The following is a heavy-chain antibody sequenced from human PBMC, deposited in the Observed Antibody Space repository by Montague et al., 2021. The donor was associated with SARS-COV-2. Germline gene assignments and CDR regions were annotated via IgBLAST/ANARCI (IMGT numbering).Heavy chain of an antibody. V-gene: IGHV4-31*03. Sequence: TLSLTCTVSGGSIRSSDNYWSWIRQHPGKGLEWIGYIYSSGTTYYNPSLRSRVTISVDTSKNQFSLKLSSVTAADTAVYYCARRPYYYDSSGQFDPWGQGVLVTVSS. CDR1: GGSIRSSDNY. J-gene: IGHJ5*02. CDR3: ARRPYYYDSSGQFDP. D-gene: IGHD3-22*01. CDR2: IYSSGTT.